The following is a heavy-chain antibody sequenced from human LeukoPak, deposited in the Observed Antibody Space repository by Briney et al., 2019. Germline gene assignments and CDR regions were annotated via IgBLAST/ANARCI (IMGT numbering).Heavy chain of an antibody. CDR2: IYSGGST. V-gene: IGHV3-53*01. Sequence: GGSLRLSCGAAAFTVSSNYMSWVRQAGGRGLDWVSVIYSGGSTYYADSVKGRFTISRDNSKNTLYLQMNSLRAEDTAVYYCARRQGLKYYFDYWGQGTLVTVSS. J-gene: IGHJ4*02. CDR1: AFTVSSNY. CDR3: ARRQGLKYYFDY.